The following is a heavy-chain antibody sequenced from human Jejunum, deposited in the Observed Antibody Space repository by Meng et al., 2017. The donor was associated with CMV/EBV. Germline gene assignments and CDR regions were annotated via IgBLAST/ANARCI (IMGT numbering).Heavy chain of an antibody. J-gene: IGHJ4*02. CDR3: ARVDDRELGRAYDY. CDR1: ESVASNSAA. V-gene: IGHV6-1*01. D-gene: IGHD1-26*01. Sequence: ESVASNSAAWNWIRQSPSRGLEWLGRTYYRSKWYNDYAVSVKSRITINPDTSKNQFSLQLNSVTPEDTAVYYCARVDDRELGRAYDYWGQGTLVTVSS. CDR2: TYYRSKWYN.